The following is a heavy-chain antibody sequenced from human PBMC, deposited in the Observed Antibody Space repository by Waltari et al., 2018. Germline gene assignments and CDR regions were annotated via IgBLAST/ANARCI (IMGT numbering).Heavy chain of an antibody. J-gene: IGHJ4*02. Sequence: QVQLVDSGGDLVRPGGSLTLSCAASGFSLTNYYMSWIRQAPGKGLEWISYIATTSKTKNADSVKGRFTISIDNANNSMYLHMNNVRVEDTAVYFCARAYGSTGDFDLWGQGTLVTVSS. CDR1: GFSLTNYY. CDR3: ARAYGSTGDFDL. CDR2: IATTSKT. V-gene: IGHV3-11*06. D-gene: IGHD3-9*01.